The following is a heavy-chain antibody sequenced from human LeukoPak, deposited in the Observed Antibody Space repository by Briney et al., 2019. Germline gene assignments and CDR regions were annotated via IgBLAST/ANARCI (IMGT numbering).Heavy chain of an antibody. Sequence: GGSLRLSCAASGFTFSDYYMSWIRQAPGKGLEWVSYISSSGSTIYYADSVKGRFTISRDNAKNSLYLQMNSLRSEDTAVYYCARTMEPIDSSGYYSLYFDYWGQGTLVTVSS. J-gene: IGHJ4*02. CDR1: GFTFSDYY. V-gene: IGHV3-11*01. CDR3: ARTMEPIDSSGYYSLYFDY. CDR2: ISSSGSTI. D-gene: IGHD3-22*01.